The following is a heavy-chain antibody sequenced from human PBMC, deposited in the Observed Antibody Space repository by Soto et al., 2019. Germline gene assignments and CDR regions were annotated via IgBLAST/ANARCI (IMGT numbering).Heavy chain of an antibody. Sequence: QVQLVQSGAEVKKPGSSVKASCKASGGTFSSYAISWVRQAPGQGLEWMGGIIPIFGTANYAQKFQGRVTITADESTSTAYMELSSMRSEDTAVYYCAIDLAAAGIYYFDYWGQGTLVTVSS. CDR2: IIPIFGTA. CDR1: GGTFSSYA. D-gene: IGHD6-13*01. CDR3: AIDLAAAGIYYFDY. J-gene: IGHJ4*02. V-gene: IGHV1-69*12.